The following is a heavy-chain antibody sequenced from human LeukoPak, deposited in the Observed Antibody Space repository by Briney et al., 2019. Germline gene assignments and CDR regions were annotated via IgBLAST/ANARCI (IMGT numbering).Heavy chain of an antibody. V-gene: IGHV1-18*01. CDR1: GYTFTSYG. CDR3: ARDVGATSYYYYGMDV. J-gene: IGHJ6*02. D-gene: IGHD1-26*01. Sequence: EASVKVSCKASGYTFTSYGISWVRQAPGQGLEWMGWISAYNGNTNYAQKLQGRATMTTDTSTGTAYMELRSLRSDDTAVYYCARDVGATSYYYYGMDVWGQGTTVTVSS. CDR2: ISAYNGNT.